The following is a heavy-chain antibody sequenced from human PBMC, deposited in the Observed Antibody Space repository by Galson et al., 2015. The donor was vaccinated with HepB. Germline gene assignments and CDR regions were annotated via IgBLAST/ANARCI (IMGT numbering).Heavy chain of an antibody. V-gene: IGHV1-8*01. Sequence: SVKVSCKASGYTFTNYDFTWVRQATGQGLEWMGWLNPSSGNTGHAQKFQGRITMTRDTSISTAYMELSSLRSEDTAVYYCVRVGRCNGDSCYRFDYWGQGTLVTVSS. CDR1: GYTFTNYD. CDR2: LNPSSGNT. CDR3: VRVGRCNGDSCYRFDY. J-gene: IGHJ4*02. D-gene: IGHD2-15*01.